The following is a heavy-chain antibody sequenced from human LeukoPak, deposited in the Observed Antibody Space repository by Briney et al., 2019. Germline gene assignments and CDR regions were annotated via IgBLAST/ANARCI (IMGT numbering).Heavy chain of an antibody. CDR1: GYTFTSYD. CDR3: ARRRHCSSTSCPRAEYFQH. CDR2: MNTNSGNT. V-gene: IGHV1-8*01. J-gene: IGHJ1*01. Sequence: ASVKVSCKASGYTFTSYDINWVRQATGQGLEWMGWMNTNSGNTGYAQKFQGRVTMTRNTSISTAYMELSSLRSEDTAVYYCARRRHCSSTSCPRAEYFQHWGQGTLVTVSS. D-gene: IGHD2-2*01.